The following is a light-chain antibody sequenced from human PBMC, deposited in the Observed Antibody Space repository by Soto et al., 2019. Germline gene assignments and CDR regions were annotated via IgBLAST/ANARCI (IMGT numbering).Light chain of an antibody. CDR3: QQYGSSPET. CDR1: QSVGNNY. J-gene: IGKJ1*01. V-gene: IGKV3-20*01. Sequence: EIVLTQSPDTLSLSPGERAILSCRASQSVGNNYLAWYQQRRGRSPRLLIHGASNRATGIPDRFSGGGTGTDFTLTITRLEPEDFAVYYCQQYGSSPETFGRGTNVEVK. CDR2: GAS.